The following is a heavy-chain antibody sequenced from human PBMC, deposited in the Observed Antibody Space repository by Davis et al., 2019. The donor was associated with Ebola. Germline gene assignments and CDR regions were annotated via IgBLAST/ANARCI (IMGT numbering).Heavy chain of an antibody. CDR2: IYASGST. Sequence: PSETLSLTCSVSGGSLSNYYWSWIRQPADKGLEWIGRIYASGSTNYNPSLKSRVTTSVDTSKNQFSLKLSSVTAADTAVYYCAREGNYYYNAMDVWGQGTTITVSS. V-gene: IGHV4-4*07. J-gene: IGHJ6*02. CDR1: GGSLSNYY. CDR3: AREGNYYYNAMDV.